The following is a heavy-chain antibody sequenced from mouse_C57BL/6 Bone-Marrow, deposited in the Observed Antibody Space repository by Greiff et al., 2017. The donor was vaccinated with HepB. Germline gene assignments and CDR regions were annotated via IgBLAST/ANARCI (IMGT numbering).Heavy chain of an antibody. CDR1: GYTFTSYW. J-gene: IGHJ2*01. Sequence: VQLQHPGAELVRPGSSVKLSCKASGYTFTSYWMHWVKQRPIQGLEWIGNIDPSDSETHYNQKFKDKATLTVDKSSSTAYMQLSSLTSEDSAVYYCARSDYYGSSVDYWGQGTTLTVSS. CDR2: IDPSDSET. V-gene: IGHV1-52*01. D-gene: IGHD1-1*01. CDR3: ARSDYYGSSVDY.